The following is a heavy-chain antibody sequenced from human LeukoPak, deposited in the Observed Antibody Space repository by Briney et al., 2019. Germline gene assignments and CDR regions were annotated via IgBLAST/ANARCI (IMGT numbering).Heavy chain of an antibody. CDR2: INHSGST. J-gene: IGHJ4*02. CDR3: ARERAAAGTVADY. V-gene: IGHV4-34*01. D-gene: IGHD6-13*01. Sequence: TSETLSLTCAVYGGSFSGYYWSWIRQPPGKGLEWIGEINHSGSTNYNPSLKSRVTISVDTSKNQFSLKLSSVTAADTAVYYCARERAAAGTVADYWGQGTLVTVSS. CDR1: GGSFSGYY.